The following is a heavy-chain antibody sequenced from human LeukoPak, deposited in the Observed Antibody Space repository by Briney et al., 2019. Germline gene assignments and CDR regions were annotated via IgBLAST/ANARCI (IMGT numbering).Heavy chain of an antibody. Sequence: GGSLRLSCAASGFTFSSYSMNWVRQAPGKGLEWVSYISSSSSTIYYADSVKGRFTISRDNANNSPYLQMNSLRAEDTAVYYCARDRKYGWASYHWGQGTLVTVSS. J-gene: IGHJ4*02. V-gene: IGHV3-48*01. CDR2: ISSSSSTI. D-gene: IGHD3-16*02. CDR1: GFTFSSYS. CDR3: ARDRKYGWASYH.